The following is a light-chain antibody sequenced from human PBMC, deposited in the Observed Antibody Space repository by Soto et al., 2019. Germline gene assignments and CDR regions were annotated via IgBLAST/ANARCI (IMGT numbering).Light chain of an antibody. Sequence: QSVLTQPPSVSGAPGQRVTISCTGSSSNIGAGYDVHWYQQLPGTAPKLLIYGNSNRPSGVPDRFSGSKSGTSASLAITGLQAADEADDYCQSYDRSLSGSVFGGGTKLTVL. CDR3: QSYDRSLSGSV. J-gene: IGLJ3*02. CDR1: SSNIGAGYD. CDR2: GNS. V-gene: IGLV1-40*01.